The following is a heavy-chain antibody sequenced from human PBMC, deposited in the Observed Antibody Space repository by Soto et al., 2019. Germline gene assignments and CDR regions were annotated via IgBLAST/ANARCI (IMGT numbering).Heavy chain of an antibody. V-gene: IGHV3-7*05. Sequence: GGSLRLSCAASGFTFSSYWMSWVRQAPGKGLEWVANIKQDGSEKYYVDSVKGRFTISRDNAKNSLYLQMNSPRAEDTAVYYCARETYYDILTGYYNNYYYGMDVWGQGTTVTVSS. CDR1: GFTFSSYW. CDR3: ARETYYDILTGYYNNYYYGMDV. D-gene: IGHD3-9*01. CDR2: IKQDGSEK. J-gene: IGHJ6*02.